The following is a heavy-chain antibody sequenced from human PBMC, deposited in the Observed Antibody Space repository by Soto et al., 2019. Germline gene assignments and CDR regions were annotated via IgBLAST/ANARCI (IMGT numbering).Heavy chain of an antibody. J-gene: IGHJ6*02. CDR3: ARDIRPGTKGYYYYGMDV. D-gene: IGHD1-7*01. CDR2: IIPIFGTA. Sequence: ASVKVSCKASGGTFSSYAISWVRQAPGQGLEWMGGIIPIFGTANYAQKFQGRVTITADESTSTAYMELSSLRSEDTAVYYCARDIRPGTKGYYYYGMDVWGQGTTVTV. CDR1: GGTFSSYA. V-gene: IGHV1-69*13.